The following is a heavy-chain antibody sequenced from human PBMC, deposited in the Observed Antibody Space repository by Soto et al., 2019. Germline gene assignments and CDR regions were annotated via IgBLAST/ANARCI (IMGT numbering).Heavy chain of an antibody. CDR1: GFTFSSYG. D-gene: IGHD2-15*01. J-gene: IGHJ6*03. V-gene: IGHV3-30*03. CDR3: AIDIRYCSGGSCLYFYYYMDV. Sequence: QVQLVESGGGVVQPGRSLRLSCAASGFTFSSYGMHWVRQAPGKGLEWVAVISYDGSNKYYADSVKSRFTISRDNSKNTLYLQMNSLRAEDTAVYYCAIDIRYCSGGSCLYFYYYMDVWGKGTTVTVSS. CDR2: ISYDGSNK.